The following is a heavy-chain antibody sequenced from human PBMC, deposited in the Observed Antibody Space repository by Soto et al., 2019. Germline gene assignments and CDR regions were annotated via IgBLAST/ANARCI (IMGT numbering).Heavy chain of an antibody. V-gene: IGHV4-59*08. CDR1: GGSISNYY. J-gene: IGHJ4*02. CDR2: IFSSGST. Sequence: SETLSLTCTVSGGSISNYYWSWIRQPPGKGLQWIGYIFSSGSTNYNPSLKSRVTISVDTSKNQFSLNLSSVTAADTAVYYCARQRRDFDYWGQGPLVTVSS. CDR3: ARQRRDFDY.